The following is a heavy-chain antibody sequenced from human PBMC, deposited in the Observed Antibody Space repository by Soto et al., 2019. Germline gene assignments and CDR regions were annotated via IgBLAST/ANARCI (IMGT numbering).Heavy chain of an antibody. CDR3: ARDRSYAMEV. CDR1: GFSSRDYW. CDR2: INGDASST. V-gene: IGHV3-74*01. J-gene: IGHJ6*02. Sequence: GSLSLSCAASGFSSRDYWMHWVRQAPGEGLVWVSCINGDASSTTYADSVKGRFTISRDDAKNTVYPQMTSLRAEDTAVYFCARDRSYAMEVWGQGTRVTVSS.